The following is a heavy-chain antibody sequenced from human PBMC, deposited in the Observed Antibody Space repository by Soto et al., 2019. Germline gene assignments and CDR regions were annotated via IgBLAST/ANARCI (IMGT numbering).Heavy chain of an antibody. CDR3: ARRRGDGYNSAAAWPADFDY. CDR2: IYYSGST. D-gene: IGHD5-12*01. CDR1: GGSISSSSYY. J-gene: IGHJ4*02. Sequence: SETLSLTCTVSGGSISSSSYYWGWIRQPPGKGLEWIGSIYYSGSTYYNPSLKSRVTISVDTSKNQFSLKLSSVTAADTAVYYCARRRGDGYNSAAAWPADFDYWGQGTLVTVSS. V-gene: IGHV4-39*01.